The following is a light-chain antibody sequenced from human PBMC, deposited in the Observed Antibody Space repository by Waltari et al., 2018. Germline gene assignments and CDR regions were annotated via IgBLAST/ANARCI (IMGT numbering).Light chain of an antibody. CDR3: QQFNSFPIT. V-gene: IGKV1-13*02. Sequence: AIQLPQSPSSLSASVGDRVTITCRASQGISSALAWYQQKPGKAPKVLSYDASSLESGVPSRFRGSGSGTYFTLTISSLQPEDFATYYCQQFNSFPITFGLGTRLDIK. CDR2: DAS. CDR1: QGISSA. J-gene: IGKJ5*01.